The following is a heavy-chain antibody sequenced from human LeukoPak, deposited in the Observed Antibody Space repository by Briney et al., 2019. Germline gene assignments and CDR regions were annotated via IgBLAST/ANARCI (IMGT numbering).Heavy chain of an antibody. D-gene: IGHD2-15*01. J-gene: IGHJ2*01. CDR1: GSTFSTYS. V-gene: IGHV3-21*01. CDR3: ARGSSNWYFDL. CDR2: IYNSGVKI. Sequence: PGGSLRLSCAASGSTFSTYSMTWVRQGPGKGLEWVSSIYNSGVKIFYADSVKGRFTISRDNAKNSLHLQMNSLRDEDTAVYYCARGSSNWYFDLWGRGTLVTVSS.